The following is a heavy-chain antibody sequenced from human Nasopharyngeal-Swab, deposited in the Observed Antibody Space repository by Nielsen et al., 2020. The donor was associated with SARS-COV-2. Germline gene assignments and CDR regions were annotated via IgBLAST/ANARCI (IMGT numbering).Heavy chain of an antibody. V-gene: IGHV1-8*01. CDR1: GYSFSSYN. CDR3: ARTAVWYSSFYGASGLDV. J-gene: IGHJ6*02. Sequence: ASVNVSCMASGYSFSSYNMNWVRQATGQGLEWLGWMNPISGHTAYAEKFQGRVTMTRNSAEDTAYLELSSLRSEDPAVYFCARTAVWYSSFYGASGLDVWGQGTTVTVSS. D-gene: IGHD6-13*01. CDR2: MNPISGHT.